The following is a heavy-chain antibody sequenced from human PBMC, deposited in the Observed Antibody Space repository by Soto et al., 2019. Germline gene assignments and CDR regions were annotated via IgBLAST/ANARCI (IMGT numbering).Heavy chain of an antibody. Sequence: GGSLRLSCAASGFTFSSYSMNWVRQAPGKGLEWVSSISSSSSYIYYADSVKGRFTISRDNAKNSLYLQMNSLRAEDTAVYYCAREEVATLYYYYGMDVWGQGTTVTVS. V-gene: IGHV3-21*01. CDR2: ISSSSSYI. J-gene: IGHJ6*02. CDR1: GFTFSSYS. D-gene: IGHD5-12*01. CDR3: AREEVATLYYYYGMDV.